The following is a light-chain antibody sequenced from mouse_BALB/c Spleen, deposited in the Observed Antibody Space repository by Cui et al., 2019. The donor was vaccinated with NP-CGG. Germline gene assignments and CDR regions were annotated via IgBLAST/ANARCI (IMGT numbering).Light chain of an antibody. CDR3: ALWYSNHWV. Sequence: HAVVTPPPALPTSPRDPLSLTSPSRPAAVTTSNYANWVQEKPDHLFTSLIGDTNNRAPGVPARFSGSLIGDKAALTITGAQTEDEEIYFCALWYSNHWVFGGGTKLTVL. V-gene: IGLV1*01. J-gene: IGLJ1*01. CDR2: DTN. CDR1: PAAVTTSNY.